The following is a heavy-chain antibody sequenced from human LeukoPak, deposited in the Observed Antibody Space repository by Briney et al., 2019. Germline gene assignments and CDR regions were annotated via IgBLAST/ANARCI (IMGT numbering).Heavy chain of an antibody. V-gene: IGHV1-8*01. CDR2: MNPNSGNT. Sequence: GASVKVSCKASGYTFASYDINWVRQATGQGLEWMGWMNPNSGNTGYAQKFQGRVTMTRNTSISTAYMELSSLRSEDTAVYYCARGAPYYYDSSGYYYGPLIGVRYYFDYWGQGTLVTVSS. J-gene: IGHJ4*02. CDR3: ARGAPYYYDSSGYYYGPLIGVRYYFDY. CDR1: GYTFASYD. D-gene: IGHD3-22*01.